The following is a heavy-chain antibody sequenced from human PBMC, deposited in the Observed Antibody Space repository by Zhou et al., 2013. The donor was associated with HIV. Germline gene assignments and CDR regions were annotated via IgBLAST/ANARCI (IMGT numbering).Heavy chain of an antibody. CDR1: GYTFTSYG. D-gene: IGHD2-2*02. CDR2: ISAYNGNT. CDR3: ARADRGYCSSTSCYIPPDY. V-gene: IGHV1-18*01. Sequence: QLVQSGTEVKRPGASVKVSCKASGYTFTSYGISWVRQAPGQGLEWMGWISAYNGNTNYAQKLQGRVTMTTDTSTSTAYMELRSLRSDDTAVYYCARADRGYCSSTSCYIPPDYWGQGTLVTVSS. J-gene: IGHJ4*02.